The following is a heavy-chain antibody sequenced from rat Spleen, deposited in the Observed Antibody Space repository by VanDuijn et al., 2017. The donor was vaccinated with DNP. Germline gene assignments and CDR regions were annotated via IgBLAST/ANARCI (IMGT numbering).Heavy chain of an antibody. CDR3: TRDDSGPYY. CDR1: GFSLTNYG. V-gene: IGHV2S12*01. Sequence: QVQLKESGPGLVQPSQTLSLTCTVSGFSLTNYGVSWVRQPPGKGLEWIAAISSGGSTYYNSPLKSRLTISRDTSKSQVFLRMNSLQTEDTAIYFCTRDDSGPYYWGQGTSVTVSS. J-gene: IGHJ4*01. D-gene: IGHD1-1*01. CDR2: ISSGGST.